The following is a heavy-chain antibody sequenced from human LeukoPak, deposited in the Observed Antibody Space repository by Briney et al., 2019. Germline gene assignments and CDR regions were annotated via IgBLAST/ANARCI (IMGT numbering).Heavy chain of an antibody. V-gene: IGHV4-61*01. J-gene: IGHJ4*02. Sequence: SETLSPTCTVSGGSVSSGSYYWSWIRQPPGKGLEWIGYIYYSGSTNYNPSLKSRVTISVDTSKNQFSLKLSSVTAADTAVYYCARGRGYSYVNWGQGTLVTVSS. CDR2: IYYSGST. CDR3: ARGRGYSYVN. CDR1: GGSVSSGSYY. D-gene: IGHD5-18*01.